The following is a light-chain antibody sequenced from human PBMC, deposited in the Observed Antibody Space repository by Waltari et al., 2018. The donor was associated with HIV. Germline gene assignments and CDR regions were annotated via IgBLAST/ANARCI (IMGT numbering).Light chain of an antibody. CDR2: DTD. V-gene: IGLV1-51*02. J-gene: IGLJ3*02. CDR1: SFKLSIEY. Sequence: QSVLTQPPSVSAAPGLKVTIPCSASSFKLSIEYLSWYQQRPGRSANILIYDTDKRPSGMPDRFLGSQSGASASRSITGRQAGDEADDYCGAWDSSLSAVVFGGGTKLTVL. CDR3: GAWDSSLSAVV.